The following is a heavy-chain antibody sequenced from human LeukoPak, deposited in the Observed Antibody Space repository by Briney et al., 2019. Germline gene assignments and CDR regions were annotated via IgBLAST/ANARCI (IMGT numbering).Heavy chain of an antibody. CDR3: ARFGVDYDMDV. CDR2: IYYTGRA. CDR1: GGSISGYY. V-gene: IGHV4-59*01. D-gene: IGHD3-16*01. Sequence: SETLSLTCTVSGGSISGYYWTWIRQPPGKGLEWIVQIYYTGRADYNPSLKSRITISVDTSKNQISLRLSSVTAADTAIYYCARFGVDYDMDVWGQGTTVTVSS. J-gene: IGHJ6*02.